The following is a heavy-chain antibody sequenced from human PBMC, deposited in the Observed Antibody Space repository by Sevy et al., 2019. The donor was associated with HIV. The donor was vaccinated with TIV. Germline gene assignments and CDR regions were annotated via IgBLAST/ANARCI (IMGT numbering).Heavy chain of an antibody. CDR1: GFTFSSYG. CDR3: ARDEPDPRYCSGGSCYSGLK. V-gene: IGHV3-33*01. J-gene: IGHJ4*02. CDR2: IWYDGSNK. Sequence: GGSLRLSCAASGFTFSSYGMHWVRQAPGKGLEWVAVIWYDGSNKYYADSVKGRFTISRDNSKNTVYLQMNSLRADDTAVYYCARDEPDPRYCSGGSCYSGLKWGQGTLVTVSS. D-gene: IGHD2-15*01.